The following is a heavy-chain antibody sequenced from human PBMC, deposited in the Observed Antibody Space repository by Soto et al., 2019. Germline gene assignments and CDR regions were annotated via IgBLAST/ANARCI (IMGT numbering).Heavy chain of an antibody. V-gene: IGHV4-59*01. CDR3: ARSKYSSSWYRSNWFDP. J-gene: IGHJ5*02. CDR2: IYYSGST. Sequence: SETLSLTCTVSGGSISSYYWSWIRQPPGKGLEWIGYIYYSGSTNYNPSLRSRVTISVDTSKNQFSLKLSSVTAADTAVYYCARSKYSSSWYRSNWFDPWGQGTLVTVSS. D-gene: IGHD6-13*01. CDR1: GGSISSYY.